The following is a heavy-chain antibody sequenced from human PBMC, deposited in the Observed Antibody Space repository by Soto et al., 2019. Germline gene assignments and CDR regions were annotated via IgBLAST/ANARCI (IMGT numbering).Heavy chain of an antibody. CDR1: GFTFTSSA. Sequence: SVKVSCKASGFTFTSSAVQWVRQARGQRLEWIGWIVVGSGNTNYAQKFQERVTITRDMSTSTAYMELSSLRSEDTAVYYCARDFLFFVRANAFDIWGQGTMVTVSS. CDR2: IVVGSGNT. CDR3: ARDFLFFVRANAFDI. D-gene: IGHD3-3*01. J-gene: IGHJ3*02. V-gene: IGHV1-58*01.